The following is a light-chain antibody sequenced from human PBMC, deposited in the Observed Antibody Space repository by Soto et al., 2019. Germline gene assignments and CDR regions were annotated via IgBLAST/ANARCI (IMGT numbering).Light chain of an antibody. CDR2: DAS. CDR1: QTVSSY. CDR3: QHRMNWPLT. J-gene: IGKJ5*01. V-gene: IGKV3-11*01. Sequence: ENVLTQSPATLPLSPGERATLSCRASQTVSSYLLWYQQKPGQAPRLLIYDASNRASGTPARFSGSGSETDFTLTISSLEPEDFAVYYCQHRMNWPLTFGQGTRLEIK.